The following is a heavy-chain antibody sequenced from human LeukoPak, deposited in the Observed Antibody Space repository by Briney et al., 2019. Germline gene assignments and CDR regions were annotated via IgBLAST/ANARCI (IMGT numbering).Heavy chain of an antibody. J-gene: IGHJ6*03. Sequence: TTSETLSLTCNVSGYSISSGYYWGWIRQPPGKGLQWLGTIYHSGRTYYNPSLKSRVTISVDTSKNQFSLNLSSVTAADTAVYYCARGRFLLDSSSWYVYYYYYMDVWGKGTTVTVSS. CDR1: GYSISSGYY. CDR3: ARGRFLLDSSSWYVYYYYYMDV. D-gene: IGHD6-13*01. CDR2: IYHSGRT. V-gene: IGHV4-38-2*02.